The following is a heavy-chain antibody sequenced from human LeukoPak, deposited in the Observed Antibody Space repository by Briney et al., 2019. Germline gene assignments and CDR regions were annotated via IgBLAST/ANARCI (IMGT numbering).Heavy chain of an antibody. D-gene: IGHD2-2*01. CDR1: GFTFSSYA. CDR2: ISGSGSST. Sequence: GGSLRLSCAASGFTFSSYAMNWVRQAPGKGLEWVSVISGSGSSTYYADSVKGRFTISRDNSKSTLYLQMNSLRAEDTAVYYCAKDRHAPGRYCSSTICFPFDPWGQGTLVTVSS. V-gene: IGHV3-23*01. J-gene: IGHJ5*02. CDR3: AKDRHAPGRYCSSTICFPFDP.